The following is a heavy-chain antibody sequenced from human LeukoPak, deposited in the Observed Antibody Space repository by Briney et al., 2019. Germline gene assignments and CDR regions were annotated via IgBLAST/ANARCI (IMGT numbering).Heavy chain of an antibody. V-gene: IGHV1-69*04. D-gene: IGHD5-18*01. Sequence: ASVKVSCKASGGTFSSYAISWVRQAPGQGLEWMGRIIPILGIANYAQKFQGRVTITADKSTSTAYMEVSSLTSEDTAVYYCAREADLVKYNYGYFDYWGQGTLVTVSS. J-gene: IGHJ4*02. CDR1: GGTFSSYA. CDR2: IIPILGIA. CDR3: AREADLVKYNYGYFDY.